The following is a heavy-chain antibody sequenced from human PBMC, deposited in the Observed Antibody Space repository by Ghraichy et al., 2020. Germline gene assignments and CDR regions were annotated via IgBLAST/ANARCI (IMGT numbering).Heavy chain of an antibody. CDR3: ARDSVAVGGPRGYFFDY. CDR2: ISSSSSYT. D-gene: IGHD6-13*01. V-gene: IGHV3-11*06. CDR1: GFTFSDYY. J-gene: IGHJ4*02. Sequence: GGSLRLSCAASGFTFSDYYMTWIRQAPGKGLEWVSYISSSSSYTSYADSVKGRFTISRDNAKNSLYLQMNNLRAEDTAVYYCARDSVAVGGPRGYFFDYWGQGTLVTVSS.